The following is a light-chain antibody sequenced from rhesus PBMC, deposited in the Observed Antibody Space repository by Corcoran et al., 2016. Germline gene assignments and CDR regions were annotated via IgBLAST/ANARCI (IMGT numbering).Light chain of an antibody. CDR1: QSINSW. CDR2: KAS. J-gene: IGKJ4*01. Sequence: DIQMTQSPSSLSASVGDKVTITCQASQSINSWLAWYQQKPGKAPKPLIYKASSLESGVPSRFSGSGAGTDFTLTISSLQPEDFATDYCQQYNSAPPTFGGGTKVEL. V-gene: IGKV1-16*01. CDR3: QQYNSAPPT.